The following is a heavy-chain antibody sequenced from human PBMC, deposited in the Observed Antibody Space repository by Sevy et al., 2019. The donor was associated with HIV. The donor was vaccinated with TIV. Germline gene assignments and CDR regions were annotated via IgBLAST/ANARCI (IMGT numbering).Heavy chain of an antibody. CDR3: TRDGRPDYDFWSGYYTSAYYYYGMDV. J-gene: IGHJ6*02. CDR1: GFRFGSQA. CDR2: IRSKAYGGTT. D-gene: IGHD3-3*01. Sequence: GGSLRLSCVGSGFRFGSQAMSWVRQAPGKGLEWVGFIRSKAYGGTTEYAASVKGRFTISRDDSKSIAYLQMNSLKTEDTAVYYCTRDGRPDYDFWSGYYTSAYYYYGMDVWGQGTTVTVSS. V-gene: IGHV3-49*04.